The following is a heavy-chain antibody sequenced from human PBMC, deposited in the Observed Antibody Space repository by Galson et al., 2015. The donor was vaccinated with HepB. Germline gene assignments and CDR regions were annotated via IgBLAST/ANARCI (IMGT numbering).Heavy chain of an antibody. CDR2: INSGGST. J-gene: IGHJ4*02. V-gene: IGHV3-23*01. Sequence: SLRLSCAASGFTFSSYAMSWVRQAPGKGLEWVSAINSGGSTYYADSVKGRFTISRDNSKNTLYLQMNSLRAEDTAVYYCAKADFGDYISFDYWGQGTLVTVSS. D-gene: IGHD4-17*01. CDR1: GFTFSSYA. CDR3: AKADFGDYISFDY.